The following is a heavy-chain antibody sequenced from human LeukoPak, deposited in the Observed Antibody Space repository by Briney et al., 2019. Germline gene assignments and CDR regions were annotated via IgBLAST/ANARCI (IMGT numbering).Heavy chain of an antibody. Sequence: SQTLSLTCAISGDSVSSNSAAWNWIRQSPSRGLEWLGRTYFRSKWYNDYAGSVKGRITINSDTSTNHFSLQLNSVSPEAPPVYYRATILSDFWGQGTLVNVSS. V-gene: IGHV6-1*01. CDR1: GDSVSSNSAA. CDR2: TYFRSKWYN. CDR3: ATILSDF. D-gene: IGHD3-3*01. J-gene: IGHJ4*02.